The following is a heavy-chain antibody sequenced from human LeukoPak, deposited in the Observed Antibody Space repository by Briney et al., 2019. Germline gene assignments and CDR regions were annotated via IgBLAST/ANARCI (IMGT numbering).Heavy chain of an antibody. V-gene: IGHV4-4*07. CDR1: GGSISSYY. CDR3: AREGRAILEYFDL. D-gene: IGHD2-2*01. J-gene: IGHJ2*01. Sequence: SQTLSLTCTVSGGSISSYYWSWIRQPAGKGLEWIGRIYTSGSTNYNPSLKSRVTMSVDTSKNQFPLKLSSVTAADTAVYYCAREGRAILEYFDLWGRGTLVTVSS. CDR2: IYTSGST.